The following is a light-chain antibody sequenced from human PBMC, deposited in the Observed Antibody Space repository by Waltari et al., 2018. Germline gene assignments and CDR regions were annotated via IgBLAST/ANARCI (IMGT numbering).Light chain of an antibody. J-gene: IGLJ1*01. CDR3: SSYTSSSTWV. CDR2: DVS. CDR1: SSDVGGYNY. V-gene: IGLV2-14*01. Sequence: QSALTQPASVSGSPGQSITISCTGTSSDVGGYNYVSWYQQHPGKAPKLMIYDVSKRPSGVSNRFSGYKSGNTASLTISGLQAEDEADYYCSSYTSSSTWVFGTGTKVTVL.